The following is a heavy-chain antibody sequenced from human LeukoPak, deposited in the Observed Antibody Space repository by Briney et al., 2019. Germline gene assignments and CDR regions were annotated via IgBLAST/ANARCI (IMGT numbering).Heavy chain of an antibody. CDR1: GGTFSSYA. CDR3: ARASRSFVWATFDY. V-gene: IGHV1-69*13. CDR2: IIPIFGTA. D-gene: IGHD1-26*01. J-gene: IGHJ4*02. Sequence: ASVKVSCKASGGTFSSYAISWVRQAPGQGLEWMGGIIPIFGTANYAQKFQGRVTITADESTSTAYMGLSSLRSEDTAVYYCARASRSFVWATFDYWGQGTLVTVSS.